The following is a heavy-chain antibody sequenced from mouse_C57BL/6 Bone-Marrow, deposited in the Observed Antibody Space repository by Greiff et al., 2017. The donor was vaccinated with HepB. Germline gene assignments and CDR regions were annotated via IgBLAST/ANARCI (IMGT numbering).Heavy chain of an antibody. V-gene: IGHV1-61*01. J-gene: IGHJ4*01. CDR3: ARGDYAMDY. CDR1: GYTFTSYW. Sequence: VQLQQPGAELVRLGSSVKLSCKASGYTFTSYWMDWVKQSPGQGLEWIGNIYPSDSETHYNQKFKDKATLTVDKSSSTAYMQLSSLTSEDSAVYYCARGDYAMDYWGQGTSVTVSS. CDR2: IYPSDSET.